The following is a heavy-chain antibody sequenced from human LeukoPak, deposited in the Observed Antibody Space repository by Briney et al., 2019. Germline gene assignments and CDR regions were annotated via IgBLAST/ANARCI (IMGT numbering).Heavy chain of an antibody. J-gene: IGHJ4*02. CDR2: IKSKTDGGTT. CDR1: GFTLNNAW. D-gene: IGHD2-21*01. CDR3: AKDRSGGIFDY. V-gene: IGHV3-15*07. Sequence: GGSLRLSCAASGFTLNNAWMNWVRQAPGKGLEWVGRIKSKTDGGTTDYAAPVKGRFTISRDDSKNTVYLQMNSLRAEDTAVYYCAKDRSGGIFDYWGQGTLVTVSS.